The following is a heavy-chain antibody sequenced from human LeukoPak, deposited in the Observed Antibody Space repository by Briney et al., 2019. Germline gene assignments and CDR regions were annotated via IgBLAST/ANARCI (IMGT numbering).Heavy chain of an antibody. J-gene: IGHJ4*02. CDR1: GYTFTSYG. V-gene: IGHV1-18*01. D-gene: IGHD3-10*01. Sequence: ASVKVSCKASGYTFTSYGISWVRQAPGQGLEWMGWISAYNGNTNYAQKLQGRVTMTTDTSTSTAYMELRSLRSDDTAVYYCARGPMYYYGSGNTYHDYWGQGTLVTVSS. CDR3: ARGPMYYYGSGNTYHDY. CDR2: ISAYNGNT.